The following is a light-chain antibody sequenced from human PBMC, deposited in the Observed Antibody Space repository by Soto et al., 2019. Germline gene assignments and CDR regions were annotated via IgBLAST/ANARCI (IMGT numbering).Light chain of an antibody. Sequence: EIVLTQSPGTLSLSPGETATLSCRASQSVTSGDLAWYQQKPGQAPRLLIYRASSRVTGIPDRFSGSGSGTDFTLTISRLEPEDFAVYYCPQYGNFPRTFRQGTKVQIK. CDR3: PQYGNFPRT. V-gene: IGKV3-20*01. CDR2: RAS. J-gene: IGKJ1*01. CDR1: QSVTSGD.